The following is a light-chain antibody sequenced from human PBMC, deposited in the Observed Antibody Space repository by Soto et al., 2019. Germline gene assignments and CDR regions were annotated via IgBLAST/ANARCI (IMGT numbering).Light chain of an antibody. J-gene: IGKJ2*01. V-gene: IGKV3-11*01. Sequence: EIVLTQSPATLSLSPGEGATLSCRASQSVGTYLAWYQHKPGQAPRLLIQDASKRATGIPARFSGSGSGTDFTLPITNLEPEDFAVYYCQQRSNWYTFGQGTKLEIK. CDR2: DAS. CDR1: QSVGTY. CDR3: QQRSNWYT.